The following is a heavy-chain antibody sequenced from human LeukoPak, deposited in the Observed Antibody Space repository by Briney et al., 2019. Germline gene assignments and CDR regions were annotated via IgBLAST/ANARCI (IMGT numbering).Heavy chain of an antibody. CDR3: AKDSTGSSWSQRDFQH. V-gene: IGHV3-9*01. J-gene: IGHJ1*01. CDR1: GFTFDDYA. Sequence: GGSLRLSCAASGFTFDDYAMHWVRQAPGKGLEWVSGISWNSGSIGYADSVKGRFTISRDNAKNSLYLQMNSLRAEDTALYYCAKDSTGSSWSQRDFQHWGQGTLVTVSS. D-gene: IGHD6-13*01. CDR2: ISWNSGSI.